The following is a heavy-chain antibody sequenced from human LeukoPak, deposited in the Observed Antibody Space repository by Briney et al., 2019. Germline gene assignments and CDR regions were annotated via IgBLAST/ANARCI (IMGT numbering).Heavy chain of an antibody. CDR3: ARGDQAVAGYYFDY. CDR1: GFTFSSYA. J-gene: IGHJ4*02. V-gene: IGHV3-48*03. Sequence: GGSLRLSCAASGFTFSSYAMSWVRQAPGKGLEWVSYISSSGPTIYYADSVKGRFTISRDNAKNSLFLQMNSLGAEDTAVYYCARGDQAVAGYYFDYWGQGTLVTVSS. CDR2: ISSSGPTI. D-gene: IGHD6-19*01.